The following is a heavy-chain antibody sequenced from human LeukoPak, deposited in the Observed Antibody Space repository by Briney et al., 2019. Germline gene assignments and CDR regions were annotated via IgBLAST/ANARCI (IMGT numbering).Heavy chain of an antibody. V-gene: IGHV4-39*01. Sequence: SETPSLSCTASGGSISSGGYYWGWVRQPPGKGLEWIGSIHYSGNTFYNPSLKTRLTISIDTSKNQFSLRLSSVTAADTAVYYCARQLSSHFDYWGQGTLVTVSS. D-gene: IGHD6-13*01. CDR1: GGSISSGGYY. CDR3: ARQLSSHFDY. J-gene: IGHJ4*02. CDR2: IHYSGNT.